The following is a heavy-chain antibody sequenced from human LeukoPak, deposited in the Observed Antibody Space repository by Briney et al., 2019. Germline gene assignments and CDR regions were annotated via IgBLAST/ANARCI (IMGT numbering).Heavy chain of an antibody. D-gene: IGHD6-19*01. J-gene: IGHJ3*02. V-gene: IGHV3-21*01. CDR3: ARGRTSDTVAGTLTDAFDI. CDR2: ISSSSSYI. CDR1: GFTFSSYA. Sequence: PGGSLRLSCAASGFTFSSYAMSWVRQAPGKGLEWVSSISSSSSYIYYADSVKGRFTISRDNAKNSLYPQMNSLRAEDTAVYYCARGRTSDTVAGTLTDAFDIWGQGTMVTVSS.